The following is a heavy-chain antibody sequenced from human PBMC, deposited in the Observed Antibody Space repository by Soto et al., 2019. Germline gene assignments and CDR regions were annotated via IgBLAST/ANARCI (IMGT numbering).Heavy chain of an antibody. CDR3: ARDLRDWYGDPIGYFDL. V-gene: IGHV4-34*01. J-gene: IGHJ2*01. CDR2: INHSGST. CDR1: GGSFSGYY. Sequence: QVQLQQWGAGLLKPSETLSLTCAVYGGSFSGYYWSWIRQPPGKGLEWIGEINHSGSTNYNPSLKGRVTISVDTAKDPFCLKLSSVTAADTAVYYCARDLRDWYGDPIGYFDLWGRGTLVTVSS. D-gene: IGHD4-17*01.